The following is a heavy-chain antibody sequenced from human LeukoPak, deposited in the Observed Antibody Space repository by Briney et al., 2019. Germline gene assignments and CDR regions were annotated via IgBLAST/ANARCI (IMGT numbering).Heavy chain of an antibody. CDR2: INPDGSTT. V-gene: IGHV3-74*01. J-gene: IGHJ5*02. Sequence: GGSLRLSCAASKFTFSSYWMHWVRQAPGKGLVWVSRINPDGSTTNYADSVKGRFTISRDNAKNTLYLQMNSLRAEDTAVYYCARVLLGSWNWFDPWGQGTLVTVSS. CDR1: KFTFSSYW. CDR3: ARVLLGSWNWFDP. D-gene: IGHD3-10*01.